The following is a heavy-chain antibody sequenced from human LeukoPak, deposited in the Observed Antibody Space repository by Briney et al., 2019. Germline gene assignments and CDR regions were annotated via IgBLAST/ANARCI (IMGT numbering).Heavy chain of an antibody. J-gene: IGHJ4*02. D-gene: IGHD7-27*01. CDR1: GYTFTDYY. Sequence: ASVKVSCKASGYTFTDYYIHWVRQAPGQGLEYMGWISPNSGVTNYAQMFQGRVTMTSDTSINTAFMELRSLRSDDTAVFYCARDSTGGYPDYWGQGTLVTVSA. V-gene: IGHV1-2*02. CDR2: ISPNSGVT. CDR3: ARDSTGGYPDY.